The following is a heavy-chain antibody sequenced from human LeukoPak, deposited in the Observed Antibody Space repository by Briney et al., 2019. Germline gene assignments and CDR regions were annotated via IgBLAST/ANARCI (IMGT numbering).Heavy chain of an antibody. J-gene: IGHJ4*02. CDR3: ARVPQWPPGLFDY. CDR2: IYYSGST. CDR1: GGSISSSSYY. V-gene: IGHV4-39*07. Sequence: PSETLSLTCTVSGGSISSSSYYWGWIRQPPGKGLEWIGSIYYSGSTYYNPSLKSRVTISVDTSKNQFSLKLSSVTAADTAVYYCARVPQWPPGLFDYWGQGTLVTVSS. D-gene: IGHD6-19*01.